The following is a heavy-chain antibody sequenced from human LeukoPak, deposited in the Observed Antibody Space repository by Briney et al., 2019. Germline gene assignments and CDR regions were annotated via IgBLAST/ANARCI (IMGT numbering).Heavy chain of an antibody. V-gene: IGHV6-1*01. CDR2: TYYRSKWYN. J-gene: IGHJ4*02. CDR1: RDSVSSNSAT. Sequence: SQTLSLTCAISRDSVSSNSATWIWIRQSPSRGLEWLGRTYYRSKWYNDYGISVKSRITINPDTSKNQFSLDLNSVTPEDTAVYYCARAPHGSGCDYWSQGTLVTVSS. D-gene: IGHD6-25*01. CDR3: ARAPHGSGCDY.